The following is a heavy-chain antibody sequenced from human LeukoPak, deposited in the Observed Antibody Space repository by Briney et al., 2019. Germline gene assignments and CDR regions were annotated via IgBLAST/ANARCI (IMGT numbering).Heavy chain of an antibody. Sequence: PSGTLSLTCAVSGGSISSSNWWSWVRQPPGKGLEWIGSIYHSGSTYYNPSLKSRVTISVDTSKNQFSLKLSSVTAADTAVYYCAREHKITIFGVVIIRVGGYYFDYWGQGTLVTVSS. J-gene: IGHJ4*02. V-gene: IGHV4-4*02. CDR1: GGSISSSNW. CDR2: IYHSGST. D-gene: IGHD3-3*01. CDR3: AREHKITIFGVVIIRVGGYYFDY.